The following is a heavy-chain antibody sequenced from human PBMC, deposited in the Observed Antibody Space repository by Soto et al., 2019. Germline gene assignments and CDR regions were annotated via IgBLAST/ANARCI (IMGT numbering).Heavy chain of an antibody. D-gene: IGHD3-22*01. J-gene: IGHJ6*02. Sequence: ASVKVSCKASGYTFTSYYMHWVRQAPGQGLEWMGIINPSGGSTSYAQKLQGRVTMTRDTSTSTVYMELSSLRSEDTAVYYCARDKPPPYYYDSSGYPPSYYCYGMDVWG. CDR3: ARDKPPPYYYDSSGYPPSYYCYGMDV. CDR1: GYTFTSYY. CDR2: INPSGGST. V-gene: IGHV1-46*01.